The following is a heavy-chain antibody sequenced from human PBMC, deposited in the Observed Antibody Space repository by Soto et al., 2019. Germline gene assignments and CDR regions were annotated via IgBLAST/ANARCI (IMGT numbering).Heavy chain of an antibody. D-gene: IGHD3-22*01. Sequence: GASVKVSCKASGGTFSSYAISWVRQAPGQGLEWMGGIIPIFGTANYAQKFQGRVTITADESTSTAYMELSSLRSEDTAVYYCARDPNTYYYDISGYYPSGYWGQGTLVTVSS. J-gene: IGHJ4*02. CDR2: IIPIFGTA. CDR1: GGTFSSYA. V-gene: IGHV1-69*13. CDR3: ARDPNTYYYDISGYYPSGY.